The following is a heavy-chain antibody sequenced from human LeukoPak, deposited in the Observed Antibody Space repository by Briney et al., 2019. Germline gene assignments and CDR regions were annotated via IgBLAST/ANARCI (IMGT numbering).Heavy chain of an antibody. V-gene: IGHV3-30-3*01. Sequence: PGGSLRLSCGASGFSFSIYTMQWVRQAPGKGLEWVALISYDGNNKNYAASVKGRFTISRDNSKNTLYLQMNSLRAEDTAVYYCAKGSSPFDYWGQGTLVTVSS. CDR3: AKGSSPFDY. CDR1: GFSFSIYT. CDR2: ISYDGNNK. D-gene: IGHD6-13*01. J-gene: IGHJ4*02.